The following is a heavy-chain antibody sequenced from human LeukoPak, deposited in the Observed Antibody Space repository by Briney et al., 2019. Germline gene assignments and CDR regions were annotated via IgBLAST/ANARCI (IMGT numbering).Heavy chain of an antibody. CDR1: GFTFTNAW. J-gene: IGHJ1*01. CDR2: IKSKTDGGTT. Sequence: PGGSLRLSCAASGFTFTNAWMSWVRQAPGKGLEWVGRIKSKTDGGTTDHAAPVKGRFTISRDDSKNTLYLQMNSLKIEDTAVYYCTTVPDYSSSWNAEYFQHWGQGTLVTVSS. V-gene: IGHV3-15*01. D-gene: IGHD6-13*01. CDR3: TTVPDYSSSWNAEYFQH.